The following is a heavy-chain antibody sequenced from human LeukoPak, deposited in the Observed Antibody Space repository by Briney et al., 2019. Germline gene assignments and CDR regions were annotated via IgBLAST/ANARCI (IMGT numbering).Heavy chain of an antibody. J-gene: IGHJ4*02. CDR2: IYYSGST. Sequence: SETLSLTCTVSGGSISSSSYYWGWIRQPPGKGLEWIGSIYYSGSTYYNPSHKSRVTISVDTSKNQFSLKLSSVTAADTAVYYCARPYYDFWSGYFLYWGQGTLVTVSS. D-gene: IGHD3-3*01. CDR3: ARPYYDFWSGYFLY. V-gene: IGHV4-39*01. CDR1: GGSISSSSYY.